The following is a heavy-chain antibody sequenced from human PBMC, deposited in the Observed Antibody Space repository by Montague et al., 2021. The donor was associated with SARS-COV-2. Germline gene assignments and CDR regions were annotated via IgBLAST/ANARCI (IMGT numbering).Heavy chain of an antibody. Sequence: SETLSLTCTVSSDSFSSSDWWSWVRQPPGKGLDWIGEISYGGTTNYKSSLKSRVTMSIDKSKNQFSLKLTPVTAADTAVYYCAREAKAVSGRLDSWGQGTLVTVSS. V-gene: IGHV4-4*02. J-gene: IGHJ4*02. CDR2: ISYGGTT. D-gene: IGHD6-19*01. CDR3: AREAKAVSGRLDS. CDR1: SDSFSSSDW.